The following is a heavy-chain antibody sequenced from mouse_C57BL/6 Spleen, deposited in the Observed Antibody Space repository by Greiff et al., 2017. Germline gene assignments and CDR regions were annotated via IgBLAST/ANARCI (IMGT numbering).Heavy chain of an antibody. CDR2: INPNYGTT. Sequence: EVQLQQSGPELVKPGASVKISCKASGYSFTDYYMTWVKQSNGKSLEWIGVINPNYGTTSYNQKFKGKATLTVDKSSSTAYMQLNSLTSEDSAVYYCASWNPHYYYAMDDWGRGTSVTVSS. CDR1: GYSFTDYY. J-gene: IGHJ4*01. V-gene: IGHV1-39*01. CDR3: ASWNPHYYYAMDD.